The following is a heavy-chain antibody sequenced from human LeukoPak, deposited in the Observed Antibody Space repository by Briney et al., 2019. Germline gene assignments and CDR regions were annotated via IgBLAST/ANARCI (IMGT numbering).Heavy chain of an antibody. V-gene: IGHV4-34*01. CDR2: INHSGST. CDR3: ASSYFPAGVYYFDY. CDR1: GGSFSGYY. J-gene: IGHJ4*02. Sequence: SETLSPTCAVYGGSFSGYYWSWIRQPPGKGLEWIGEINHSGSTNYNPSLKSRVTISVDTSKNQFPLKLSSVTAADTAVYYCASSYFPAGVYYFDYWGQGTLVTVSS. D-gene: IGHD7-27*01.